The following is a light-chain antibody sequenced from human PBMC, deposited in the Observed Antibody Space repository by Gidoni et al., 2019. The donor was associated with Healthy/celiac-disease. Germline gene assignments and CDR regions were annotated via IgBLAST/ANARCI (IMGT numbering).Light chain of an antibody. CDR3: QQSYSTPPEA. J-gene: IGKJ3*01. Sequence: DIQMTQSPSSLSASVGDRVTITCRASQSIRSYLNWYQQKPGKAPKLLIYAASSLQSGVPSRFSGSGSGTDFTLTISSLQPEDFATYYCQQSYSTPPEAFGPGTKVDIK. CDR2: AAS. V-gene: IGKV1-39*01. CDR1: QSIRSY.